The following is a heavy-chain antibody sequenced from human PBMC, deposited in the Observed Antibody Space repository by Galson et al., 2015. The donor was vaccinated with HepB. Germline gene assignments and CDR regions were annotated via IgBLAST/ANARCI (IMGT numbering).Heavy chain of an antibody. CDR1: GFTFSNAW. CDR3: TTGDSSGYSPTNDAFDI. CDR2: IKSKTDGGTT. V-gene: IGHV3-15*01. D-gene: IGHD3-22*01. J-gene: IGHJ3*02. Sequence: SLRLSCAASGFTFSNAWMSWVRQAPGKGLEWVGRIKSKTDGGTTDYAAPVKGRFTISRDDSKNTLYLQMNSLKTEDTAVYYCTTGDSSGYSPTNDAFDIWGQGTMVTVSS.